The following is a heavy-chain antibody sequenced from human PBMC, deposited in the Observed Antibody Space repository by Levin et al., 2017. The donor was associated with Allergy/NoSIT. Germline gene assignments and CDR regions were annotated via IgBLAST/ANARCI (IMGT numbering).Heavy chain of an antibody. Sequence: PGESLKISCVDSGFTFSSYAMHWVRQAPGKGLEWVAVIVHDGSRKFYADSVKGRFTISRDNSKNTLFLQMNSLRAEDTAVYYCASDVLTATGPLKFDDWGQGTLVTVSS. CDR1: GFTFSSYA. J-gene: IGHJ4*02. D-gene: IGHD3-9*01. CDR3: ASDVLTATGPLKFDD. V-gene: IGHV3-33*08. CDR2: IVHDGSRK.